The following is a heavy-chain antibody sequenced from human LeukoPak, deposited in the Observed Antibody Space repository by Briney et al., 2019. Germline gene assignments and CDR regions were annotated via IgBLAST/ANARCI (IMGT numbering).Heavy chain of an antibody. Sequence: GGSLRLSCAASGFTFSSYGMSWVRQAPGKGLVWVSRINSDGSSTSYADSVKGRFTISRDNAKNTLYLQMNSLRAEDTAVYYCKLAAAGKDYWGQGTLVTVSS. D-gene: IGHD6-13*01. CDR1: GFTFSSYG. CDR3: KLAAAGKDY. J-gene: IGHJ4*02. CDR2: INSDGSST. V-gene: IGHV3-74*01.